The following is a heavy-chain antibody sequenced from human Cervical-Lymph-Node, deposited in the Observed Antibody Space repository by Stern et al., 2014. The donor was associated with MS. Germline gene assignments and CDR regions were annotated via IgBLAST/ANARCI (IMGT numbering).Heavy chain of an antibody. CDR1: GFTFSDYA. CDR2: ISGSGGNT. V-gene: IGHV3-23*04. J-gene: IGHJ6*02. CDR3: AKGKPVTGTGYGVDV. Sequence: EVQLVESGGGLVQPGGSLRLSCAASGFTFSDYAMTWVRQAPGKGLEWVSRISGSGGNTFSAESVKGRFTISRDSSKDTLFLQVNGLRVEDTAIYYCAKGKPVTGTGYGVDVWGQGTTVVVSS. D-gene: IGHD6-19*01.